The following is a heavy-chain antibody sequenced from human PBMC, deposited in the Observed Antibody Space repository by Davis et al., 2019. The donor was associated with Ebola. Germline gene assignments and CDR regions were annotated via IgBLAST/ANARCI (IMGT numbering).Heavy chain of an antibody. D-gene: IGHD3-22*01. J-gene: IGHJ4*02. CDR1: GYTFTGYY. CDR3: AREQRPTVYDSSGYYLDY. CDR2: IIPIFGTA. Sequence: SVKVSCKASGYTFTGYYMHWVRQAPGQGLEWMGGIIPIFGTANYAQKFQGRVTITADESTSTAYMELSRLRSDDTAVYYRAREQRPTVYDSSGYYLDYWGQGTLVTVSS. V-gene: IGHV1-69*13.